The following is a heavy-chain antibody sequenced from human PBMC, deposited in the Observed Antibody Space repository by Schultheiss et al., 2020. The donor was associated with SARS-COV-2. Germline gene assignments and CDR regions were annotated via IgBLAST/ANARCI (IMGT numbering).Heavy chain of an antibody. J-gene: IGHJ4*02. CDR2: IYPGDSDT. D-gene: IGHD5-18*01. V-gene: IGHV5-51*01. Sequence: GESLKISCKGSGYSFTSYWIGWVRQMPGKGLEWMGIIYPGDSDTRYSPSFQGQVTISADKSISTAYLQWSSLKASDTAMYYCARAFDVDTSWGGYSPDYYFDYWGQGTLVTVSS. CDR3: ARAFDVDTSWGGYSPDYYFDY. CDR1: GYSFTSYW.